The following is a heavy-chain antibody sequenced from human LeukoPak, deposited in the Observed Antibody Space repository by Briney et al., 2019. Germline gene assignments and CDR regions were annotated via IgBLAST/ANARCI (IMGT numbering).Heavy chain of an antibody. CDR1: GDSIRSSSYY. V-gene: IGHV4-39*01. CDR2: MYYSGST. D-gene: IGHD3-22*01. J-gene: IGHJ3*02. Sequence: SETLSLTCTVSGDSIRSSSYYWGWIRQPPGKGLEWIGSMYYSGSTYYNPSLKSRVTISVDTSKNQFSLKLSSVTAADTAVYYCARGGNYYVSSGYYSGAFDIWGQGTMVTVSS. CDR3: ARGGNYYVSSGYYSGAFDI.